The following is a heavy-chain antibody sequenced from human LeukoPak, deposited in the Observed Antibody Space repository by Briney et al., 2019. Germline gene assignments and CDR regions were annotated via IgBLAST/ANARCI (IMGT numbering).Heavy chain of an antibody. J-gene: IGHJ6*03. V-gene: IGHV1-8*01. CDR3: ARGPHSGDDHGYYYYYMDV. CDR1: GYTFTSYD. CDR2: MNPNSGNT. D-gene: IGHD5-12*01. Sequence: ASVKVSCKASGYTFTSYDINWVRQATGQGLEWMGWMNPNSGNTGYAQKFQGRVTMTRNTSISTAYMELSSLRSEDTAVYYCARGPHSGDDHGYYYYYMDVWGKGTTVTVSS.